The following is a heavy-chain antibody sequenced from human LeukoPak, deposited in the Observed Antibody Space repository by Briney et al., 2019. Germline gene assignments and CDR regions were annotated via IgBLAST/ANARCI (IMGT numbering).Heavy chain of an antibody. Sequence: SETLSLTCAVYGGSFSGYFWSWIRQPPGKGLEWIGEVNHSGKTNYNPSLKSRVTISVDTSKNQFSLKLSSVTAADTAVYYCARGRQTTARRNHCGMDVWGQGTTVTVSS. J-gene: IGHJ6*02. D-gene: IGHD4-17*01. CDR1: GGSFSGYF. CDR3: ARGRQTTARRNHCGMDV. CDR2: VNHSGKT. V-gene: IGHV4-34*01.